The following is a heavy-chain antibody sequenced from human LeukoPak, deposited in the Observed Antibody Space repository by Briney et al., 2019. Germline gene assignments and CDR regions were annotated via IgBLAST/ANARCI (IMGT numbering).Heavy chain of an antibody. CDR3: ARGRNSGYDSSGYPTIYFDY. CDR2: IYYSGST. V-gene: IGHV4-39*07. CDR1: GGSISSSSYY. J-gene: IGHJ4*02. Sequence: SETLSLTCTVSGGSISSSSYYWGWIRQPPGKGLEWIGSIYYSGSTNYNPSLKSRVTISVDTSKNQFSLKLSSVTAADTAVYYCARGRNSGYDSSGYPTIYFDYWGQGTLVTVSS. D-gene: IGHD3-22*01.